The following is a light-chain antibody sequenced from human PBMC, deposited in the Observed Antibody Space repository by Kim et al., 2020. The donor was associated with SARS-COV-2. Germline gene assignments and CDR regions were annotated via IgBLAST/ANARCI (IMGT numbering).Light chain of an antibody. V-gene: IGKV1-33*01. Sequence: DIQMTQSPSSLSASVGDRVTITCQASLDISNSLNWYQQKSGKAPKFLIYGASNLEPGVPSKFSGSGSGTDFTLTISSLQPEDVGTYYCQQYDNLPFTFGQGTKLEIK. J-gene: IGKJ2*01. CDR3: QQYDNLPFT. CDR1: LDISNS. CDR2: GAS.